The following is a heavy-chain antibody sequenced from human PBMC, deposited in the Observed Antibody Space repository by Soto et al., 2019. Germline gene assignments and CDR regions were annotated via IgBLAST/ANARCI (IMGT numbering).Heavy chain of an antibody. J-gene: IGHJ6*02. V-gene: IGHV4-34*01. D-gene: IGHD6-13*01. Sequence: QVQLQQWGAGLLKPSETLSLTCAVYGGSFSGYYWSWIRQPPGKGLEWIGEINHSGSTNYNPSLKRRVAIAVDTSKNQFSLKLSSVTAAVTAVYYCARGFQEDSSSWLVRYYYYGMDVWGQGTTDTVSS. CDR2: INHSGST. CDR3: ARGFQEDSSSWLVRYYYYGMDV. CDR1: GGSFSGYY.